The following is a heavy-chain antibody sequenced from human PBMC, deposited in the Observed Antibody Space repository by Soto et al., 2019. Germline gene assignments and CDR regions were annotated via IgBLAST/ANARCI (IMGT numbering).Heavy chain of an antibody. Sequence: GGSLRFSCAASGFTFSSYAMHWVRQAPGKGLEWVAVISYDGSNKYYADSVKGRFTISRDNSKNTLYLQMNSLRAEDTAVYYCAREEIVDTAMYYYYYGMDVWGQGTTVTVSS. CDR1: GFTFSSYA. J-gene: IGHJ6*02. CDR2: ISYDGSNK. V-gene: IGHV3-30-3*01. D-gene: IGHD5-18*01. CDR3: AREEIVDTAMYYYYYGMDV.